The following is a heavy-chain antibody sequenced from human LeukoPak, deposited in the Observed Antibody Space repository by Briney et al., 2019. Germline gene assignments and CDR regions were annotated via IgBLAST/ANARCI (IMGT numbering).Heavy chain of an antibody. J-gene: IGHJ3*02. D-gene: IGHD3-3*01. CDR3: VREGVGTIFGVVILAFDI. V-gene: IGHV3-21*01. Sequence: GGSLRLSCAASGFTFSSYSMNWVRQAPGKGLEWVSSISSSSSYIYYADSVKGRFTISRDNAKNSLYLQMNSLRAEDTAVYYCVREGVGTIFGVVILAFDIWGQGTMVTVSS. CDR1: GFTFSSYS. CDR2: ISSSSSYI.